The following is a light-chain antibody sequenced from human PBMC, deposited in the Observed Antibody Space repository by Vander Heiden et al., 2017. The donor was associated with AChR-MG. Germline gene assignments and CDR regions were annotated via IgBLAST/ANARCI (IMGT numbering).Light chain of an antibody. CDR2: EAT. Sequence: DIQMTQSPSSLSASVGDRVTITCRAGQTINSDLNWYQHKPGKAPKLLISEATTLQSGVPSRFSDSGSGTEFTLTISSLQPEDLATYYCQQSATTPFTFGPGTKVDI. CDR3: QQSATTPFT. V-gene: IGKV1-39*01. CDR1: QTINSD. J-gene: IGKJ3*01.